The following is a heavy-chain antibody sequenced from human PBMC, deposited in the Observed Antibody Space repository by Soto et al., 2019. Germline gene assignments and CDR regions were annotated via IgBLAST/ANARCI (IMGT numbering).Heavy chain of an antibody. Sequence: QVQLQESGPGLVKPSQTLSLTCTVSGGSISSGGYCWSWIRQHPGKGLEWIGYIYYSGSTYYNPSLKSRVTISVDTSKNQFSLKLSSVTAADTAVYYCARDRGPWTNFDYWGQGTLVTVSS. J-gene: IGHJ4*02. CDR1: GGSISSGGYC. D-gene: IGHD1-26*01. CDR2: IYYSGST. V-gene: IGHV4-31*03. CDR3: ARDRGPWTNFDY.